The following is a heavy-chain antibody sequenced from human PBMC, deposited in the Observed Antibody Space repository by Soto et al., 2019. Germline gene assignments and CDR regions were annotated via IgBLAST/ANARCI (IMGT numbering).Heavy chain of an antibody. CDR1: GYTLTELS. J-gene: IGHJ6*02. Sequence: ASVKVSCKVSGYTLTELSMHWVRQAPGKGLEWMGGFDPEDGETIYAQKFQGRVTMTEDTSTDTAYMELSSLRSEDTAVYYCATTSSSGYSLYYYYYGMDVWGQGTTVTVSS. D-gene: IGHD6-13*01. CDR2: FDPEDGET. V-gene: IGHV1-24*01. CDR3: ATTSSSGYSLYYYYYGMDV.